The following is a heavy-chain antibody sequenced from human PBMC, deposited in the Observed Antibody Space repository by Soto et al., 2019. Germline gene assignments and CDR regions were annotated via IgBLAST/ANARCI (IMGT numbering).Heavy chain of an antibody. J-gene: IGHJ4*02. D-gene: IGHD3-22*01. Sequence: ASVKVSCKASGYIFSTYGITWGRQAPGQGLEWMGRINLSGGSTSYAQKFQGRVTMTRDTSTSTVYMELSSLRSEDTAVYYCARKGYYYDSSGYYYEMLDYWGQGTLVTVSS. V-gene: IGHV1-46*01. CDR2: INLSGGST. CDR1: GYIFSTYG. CDR3: ARKGYYYDSSGYYYEMLDY.